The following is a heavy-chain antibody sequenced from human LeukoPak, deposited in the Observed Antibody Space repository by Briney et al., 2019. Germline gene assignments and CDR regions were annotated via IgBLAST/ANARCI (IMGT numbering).Heavy chain of an antibody. CDR3: AKSGGSGLIDY. D-gene: IGHD1-26*01. V-gene: IGHV4-38-2*02. CDR1: GYSISGGYY. J-gene: IGHJ4*02. Sequence: SETLSLTCSVAGYSISGGYYWGWIRQPPGKGLEWIGSIYHSGSTYYNTSLKSRVTISVDTSKNQFSLNLSSVTAADTAVYYCAKSGGSGLIDYWGQGTLVTVSS. CDR2: IYHSGST.